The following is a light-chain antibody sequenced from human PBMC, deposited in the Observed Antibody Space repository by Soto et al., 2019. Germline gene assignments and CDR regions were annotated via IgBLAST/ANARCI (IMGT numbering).Light chain of an antibody. CDR1: QTINGR. CDR2: DVS. V-gene: IGKV1-5*01. Sequence: DIQMTQSPSTLSASIGDRITITCRASQTINGRLAWYQQKPGRPPKLLIYDVSFLESLAPSRFSGSGSGTDFTLIIRSLRPDDFATFYCQQYKVYPYTFGQGNSLDIQ. J-gene: IGKJ2*01. CDR3: QQYKVYPYT.